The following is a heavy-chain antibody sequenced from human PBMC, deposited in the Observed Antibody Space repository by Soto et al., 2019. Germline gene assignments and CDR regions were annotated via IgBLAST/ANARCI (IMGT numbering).Heavy chain of an antibody. J-gene: IGHJ4*02. CDR2: INPSGGST. D-gene: IGHD2-15*01. Sequence: EASVKVSCKASGYTFTSYYMHWVRQAPGQGLEWMGIINPSGGSTSYAQKFQGRVTMTRDTSTSTIYMELSSLRSEDTAVYYCARGRVVYCSGGSCYSVYYFDYWGQGTLVTVSS. V-gene: IGHV1-46*03. CDR3: ARGRVVYCSGGSCYSVYYFDY. CDR1: GYTFTSYY.